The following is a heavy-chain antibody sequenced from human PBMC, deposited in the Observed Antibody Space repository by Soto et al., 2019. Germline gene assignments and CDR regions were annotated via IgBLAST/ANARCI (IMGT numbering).Heavy chain of an antibody. CDR2: INHSGST. Sequence: SETLSLTCAVYGGSFSGYYWSWIRQPPGKGLEWIGEINHSGSTNYNPSLKSRVTISVDTSKNQFSMKLSSVTAADTAVYYCARGREAVAGPGIFSNWFDPWGQGTLVTVSS. D-gene: IGHD6-19*01. CDR3: ARGREAVAGPGIFSNWFDP. CDR1: GGSFSGYY. V-gene: IGHV4-34*01. J-gene: IGHJ5*02.